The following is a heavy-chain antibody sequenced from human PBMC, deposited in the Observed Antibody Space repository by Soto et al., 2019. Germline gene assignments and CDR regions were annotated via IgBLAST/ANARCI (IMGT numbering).Heavy chain of an antibody. V-gene: IGHV4-38-2*02. CDR2: IYHSGST. J-gene: IGHJ6*02. CDR3: ARDGLEAAAGTMGLGYYYYYGMDV. Sequence: SETLSLTCAVSGYSISSGYYWGWIRQPPGKGLEWIGSIYHSGSTYYNPSLKSRVTISVDTSKNQFSLKLSSVTAADTAVYYCARDGLEAAAGTMGLGYYYYYGMDVWGQGTTVTVSS. CDR1: GYSISSGYY. D-gene: IGHD6-13*01.